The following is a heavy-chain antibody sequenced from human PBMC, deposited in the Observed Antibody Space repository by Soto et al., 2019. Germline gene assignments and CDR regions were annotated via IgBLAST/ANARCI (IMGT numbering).Heavy chain of an antibody. CDR1: GYTFTSYG. CDR2: ISAYNGNT. CDR3: ARSYSSGWYYYYYGMDV. Sequence: ASMKVSCKASGYTFTSYGISWVRQAPGQGLEWMGWISAYNGNTNYAQKLQGRVTMTTDTSTSTAYMELRSLRSDDTAVYYCARSYSSGWYYYYYGMDVWGQGTTVTVSS. J-gene: IGHJ6*02. D-gene: IGHD6-19*01. V-gene: IGHV1-18*01.